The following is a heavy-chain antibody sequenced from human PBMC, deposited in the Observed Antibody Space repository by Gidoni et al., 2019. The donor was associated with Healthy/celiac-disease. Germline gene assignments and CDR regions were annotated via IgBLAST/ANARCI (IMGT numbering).Heavy chain of an antibody. J-gene: IGHJ4*02. Sequence: EVQLVESGGGLVQPGGSLRLSCAASGFTVSSNYMSWVRQAPGKGLEWVSVIYSGGSTYYADSVKGRFTISRDNSKNTLYLQMNSLRAEDTAVYYCARDPVGDGSLEDIDYWGQGTLVTVSS. D-gene: IGHD2-15*01. V-gene: IGHV3-66*01. CDR3: ARDPVGDGSLEDIDY. CDR1: GFTVSSNY. CDR2: IYSGGST.